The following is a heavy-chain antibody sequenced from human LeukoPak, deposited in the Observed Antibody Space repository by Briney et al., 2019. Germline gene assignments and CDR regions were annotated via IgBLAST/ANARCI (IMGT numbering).Heavy chain of an antibody. J-gene: IGHJ4*02. V-gene: IGHV3-21*01. CDR1: GFTFSRYG. D-gene: IGHD3-16*01. CDR3: ARYHPRSWACDQ. CDR2: IIDSTGYT. Sequence: PGGSLRLSCVASGFTFSRYGMNWVRQAPGKGLEWVLSIIDSTGYTYYADSVKGRFTISRDNAKISLYLQMSSLRAEDTAVYYCARYHPRSWACDQWGQGTLVTVSS.